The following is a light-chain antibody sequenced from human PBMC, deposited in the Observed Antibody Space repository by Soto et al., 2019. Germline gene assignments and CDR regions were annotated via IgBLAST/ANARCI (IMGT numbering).Light chain of an antibody. CDR3: SSNGGSNPVV. J-gene: IGLJ2*01. V-gene: IGLV2-8*01. Sequence: QSALTQPPSASGSPGQSVTISCTGTSSDVGGYNYVSWYQQHPGKAPKLMIYEVSKRPSGVPDRFSGSKSGNTASLTVSGLQAEEGADYYCSSNGGSNPVVFGGGTKLTVL. CDR2: EVS. CDR1: SSDVGGYNY.